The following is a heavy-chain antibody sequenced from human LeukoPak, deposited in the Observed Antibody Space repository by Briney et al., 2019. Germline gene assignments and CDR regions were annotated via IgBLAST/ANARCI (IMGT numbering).Heavy chain of an antibody. CDR2: INHSGST. J-gene: IGHJ1*01. CDR3: ARGIRDYVWGSYRFQH. V-gene: IGHV4-34*01. D-gene: IGHD3-16*02. CDR1: GGSFSGYY. Sequence: SETLSLTCAVYGGSFSGYYWSWIRQPPGKGLGWIGEINHSGSTNYNPSLKSRVTISVDTSKNQFSLKLSSVTAADTAVYYCARGIRDYVWGSYRFQHWGQGTLVTVSS.